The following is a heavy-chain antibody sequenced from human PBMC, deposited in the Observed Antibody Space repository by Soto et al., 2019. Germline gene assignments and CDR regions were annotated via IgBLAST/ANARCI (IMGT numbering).Heavy chain of an antibody. Sequence: QITLKESGPTLVKPTQTLTLTCTFSGFSLSTSGVGVGWIRQPPGKALEWLALIYWDDDKRYSPSLKSRLTIPQDTSKNQVVLTMTNMDPVDTATYYCAHFRLERCYDYWGQGTLVTVSS. J-gene: IGHJ4*02. V-gene: IGHV2-5*02. D-gene: IGHD1-1*01. CDR2: IYWDDDK. CDR1: GFSLSTSGVG. CDR3: AHFRLERCYDY.